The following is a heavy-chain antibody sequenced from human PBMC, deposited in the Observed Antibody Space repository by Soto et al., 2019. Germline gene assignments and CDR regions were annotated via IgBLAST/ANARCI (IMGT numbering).Heavy chain of an antibody. D-gene: IGHD1-26*01. J-gene: IGHJ4*02. CDR2: INPDTGDT. CDR1: GYTFTDDY. Sequence: ASVKVSCKASGYTFTDDYIHWVRQAPGQGLAWMGWINPDTGDTNYAQNFQGRVTMTRDTSTSTMYIELNRLTSDDTAVYYCARARYSGSFNNFDYWGQGTLVTVSS. CDR3: ARARYSGSFNNFDY. V-gene: IGHV1-2*02.